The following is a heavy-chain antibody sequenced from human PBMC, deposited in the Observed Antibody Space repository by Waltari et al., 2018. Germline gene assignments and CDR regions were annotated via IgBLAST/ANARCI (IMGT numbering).Heavy chain of an antibody. CDR1: GGSFSGYY. CDR3: ARGRGRPHIAAAGNFDY. V-gene: IGHV4-34*01. D-gene: IGHD6-13*01. J-gene: IGHJ4*02. Sequence: QVQLQQWGAGLLKPSETLSLTCAVYGGSFSGYYWSWIRKPPGKGLEWIGEINHSGSTNYNPSLKSRVTISVDTSKNQFSLKLSSVTAADTAVYYCARGRGRPHIAAAGNFDYWGQGTLVTVSS. CDR2: INHSGST.